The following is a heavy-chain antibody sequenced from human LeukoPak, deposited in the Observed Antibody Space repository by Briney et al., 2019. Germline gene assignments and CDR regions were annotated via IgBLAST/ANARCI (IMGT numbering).Heavy chain of an antibody. CDR1: GYTFTSYG. CDR2: INPNSGGT. D-gene: IGHD3-10*01. V-gene: IGHV1-2*02. Sequence: ASVKVSCKASGYTFTSYGISWVRQAPGQGLEWMGWINPNSGGTNYAQKFQGRVTMTRDTSISTAYMELSRLRSDDTAVYYCARADKTMVRGVVTLTYWGQGTLVTVSS. CDR3: ARADKTMVRGVVTLTY. J-gene: IGHJ4*02.